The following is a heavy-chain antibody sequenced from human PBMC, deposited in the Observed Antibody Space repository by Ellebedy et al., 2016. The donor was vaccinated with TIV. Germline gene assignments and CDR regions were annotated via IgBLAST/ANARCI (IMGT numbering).Heavy chain of an antibody. J-gene: IGHJ4*02. V-gene: IGHV4-59*01. D-gene: IGHD5-24*01. CDR2: IFYSGST. CDR3: ARGERLGADH. Sequence: MPGGSLRLSCTVSGGSISGYYWSWIRQPPGKGLEWIGYIFYSGSTNYNPSLKSRVTISVDTSKNQFSLRLNSVTAADTAMYYCARGERLGADHWGQGTLVTVSS. CDR1: GGSISGYY.